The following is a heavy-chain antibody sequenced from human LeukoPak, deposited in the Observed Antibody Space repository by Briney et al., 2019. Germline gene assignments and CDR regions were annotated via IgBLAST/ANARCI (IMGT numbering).Heavy chain of an antibody. J-gene: IGHJ5*02. CDR1: GGTFSSYA. D-gene: IGHD6-13*01. CDR2: IIPIFGTA. CDR3: ARGLGGSSSWYVVGEPDNWFDP. V-gene: IGHV1-69*13. Sequence: GASVKVSCTASGGTFSSYAISWVRQAPGQGLEWMGGIIPIFGTANYAQKFQGRVTITADESTSTAYMELSSLRSEDTAVYYCARGLGGSSSWYVVGEPDNWFDPWGQGTLVTVSS.